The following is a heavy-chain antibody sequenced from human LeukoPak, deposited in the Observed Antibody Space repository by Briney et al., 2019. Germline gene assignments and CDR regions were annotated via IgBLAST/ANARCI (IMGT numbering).Heavy chain of an antibody. CDR1: GFTFSRYS. Sequence: GGSLRLSCAGSGFTFSRYSMNWFRQAPGKGLEWVSAISGSGGSTYYADSVKGRFTISRDNSKNTLYLQMNSLRAEDTAVYYCAKGIVATIPGNWFDPWGQGTLVTVSS. CDR2: ISGSGGST. J-gene: IGHJ5*02. V-gene: IGHV3-23*01. CDR3: AKGIVATIPGNWFDP. D-gene: IGHD5-12*01.